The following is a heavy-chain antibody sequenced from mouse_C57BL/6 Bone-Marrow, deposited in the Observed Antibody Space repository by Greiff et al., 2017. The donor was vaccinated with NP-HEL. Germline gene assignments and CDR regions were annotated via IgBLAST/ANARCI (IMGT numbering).Heavy chain of an antibody. V-gene: IGHV1-81*01. J-gene: IGHJ2*01. D-gene: IGHD1-1*01. Sequence: QVQLQQSGAELARPGASVKLSCKASGYTFTSYGISWVKQRTGQGLEWIGEIYPRSGNTYYNEKFKGKATLTADKSSSTAYMELRSLTSEDSAVYFCERGDYYGSTFYYWGQGTTLTVSS. CDR3: ERGDYYGSTFYY. CDR2: IYPRSGNT. CDR1: GYTFTSYG.